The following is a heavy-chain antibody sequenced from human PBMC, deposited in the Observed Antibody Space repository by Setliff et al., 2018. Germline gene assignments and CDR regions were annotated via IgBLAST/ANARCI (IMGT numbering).Heavy chain of an antibody. J-gene: IGHJ6*02. CDR1: GASISDYY. Sequence: SETLSLTCTVSGASISDYYWTWIRQPAGKELEWIGRVSASGSTTYNPSLKSRVSISADTSKNVLSLRLTSVTAADTAVYYCAKEYVVISFVRNSHQHYGMDVWGPGTTVTVSS. V-gene: IGHV4-4*07. CDR2: VSASGST. CDR3: AKEYVVISFVRNSHQHYGMDV. D-gene: IGHD2-21*01.